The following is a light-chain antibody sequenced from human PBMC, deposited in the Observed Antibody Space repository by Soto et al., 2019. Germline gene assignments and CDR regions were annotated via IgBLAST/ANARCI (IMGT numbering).Light chain of an antibody. Sequence: EIVLTLSPGTLSLSPGERATLSCRANQSVRSSHLAWYQQMPVQAPRLLIYGTSNRATGIPDRFSGSGSGTDFTLTISRLEPEDFAVYYCQQYSSSPLTFGGGAKVDNK. V-gene: IGKV3-20*01. J-gene: IGKJ4*01. CDR2: GTS. CDR1: QSVRSSH. CDR3: QQYSSSPLT.